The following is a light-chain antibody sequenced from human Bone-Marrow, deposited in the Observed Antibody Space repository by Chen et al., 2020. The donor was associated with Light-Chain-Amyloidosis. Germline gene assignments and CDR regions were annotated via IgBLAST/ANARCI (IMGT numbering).Light chain of an antibody. CDR1: QNIGTY. Sequence: DIRLTQSPSSLSASVGDRVTITCRASQNIGTYLNWYQQKSGRAPQLLLSGAYNRQSGVPTRFGGTGSGTDFTLIITSLQPEDFATYYCQQSRTFRTFGQGTKVEVK. V-gene: IGKV1-39*01. CDR3: QQSRTFRT. CDR2: GAY. J-gene: IGKJ1*01.